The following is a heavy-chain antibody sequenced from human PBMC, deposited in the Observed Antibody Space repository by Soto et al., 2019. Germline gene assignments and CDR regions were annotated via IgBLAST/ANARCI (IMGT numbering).Heavy chain of an antibody. CDR3: ARAPKVSGSSQTRPDF. D-gene: IGHD6-6*01. J-gene: IGHJ4*02. Sequence: SETLSLTCSIYSGSLSGYYWSWIRQPPGKGLEWIGEISQSGNTNYSPSLKSRVSISIDTSKKQFSLNLASVSAADTAVYYCARAPKVSGSSQTRPDFWGQGTLVTVS. V-gene: IGHV4-34*01. CDR2: ISQSGNT. CDR1: SGSLSGYY.